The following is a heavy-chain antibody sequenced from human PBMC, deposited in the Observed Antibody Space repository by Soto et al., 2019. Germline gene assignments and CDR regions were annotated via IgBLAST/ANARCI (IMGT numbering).Heavy chain of an antibody. CDR1: GASISSRNLY. CDR2: TYLTGST. CDR3: ARLGIVTGYPRWFGP. V-gene: IGHV4-39*01. Sequence: SETLSLTCTVSGASISSRNLYCGWIRHPPGKGLEWIGRTYLTGSTHSNPSPKTPITITLATSQHPFSLKPSSVTAPDTVVVYCARLGIVTGYPRWFGPWGQGTLVTVSS. J-gene: IGHJ5*02. D-gene: IGHD3-9*01.